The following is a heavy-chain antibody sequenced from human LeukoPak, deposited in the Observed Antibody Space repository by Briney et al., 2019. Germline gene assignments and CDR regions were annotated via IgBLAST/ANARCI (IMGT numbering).Heavy chain of an antibody. V-gene: IGHV4-61*01. CDR2: VYYSGST. Sequence: SETLSLTCTVSGGSVSSGSYYWSWIRQPPGKGLEWLGYVYYSGSTNYNPSLKSRVTISLDASKNQFSLKLSSVTAADTAVYYCARDNYYEGAFDVWGQGTMVTVSS. CDR1: GGSVSSGSYY. CDR3: ARDNYYEGAFDV. D-gene: IGHD3-22*01. J-gene: IGHJ3*01.